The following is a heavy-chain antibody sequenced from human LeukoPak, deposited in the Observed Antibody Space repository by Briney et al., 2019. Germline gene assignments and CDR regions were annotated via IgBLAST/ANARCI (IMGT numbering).Heavy chain of an antibody. D-gene: IGHD2-8*01. CDR1: GFTFSSYE. CDR2: ISSSGSTI. J-gene: IGHJ4*02. Sequence: PGGSLRLSCAASGFTFSSYEMNWVRQAPGKGLEWVSYISSSGSTIYYADSVKGRFTISRDNAKNSLYLQMNSLRAEDTAVNYCARVENGYFDYWGQGTLVTVSS. V-gene: IGHV3-48*03. CDR3: ARVENGYFDY.